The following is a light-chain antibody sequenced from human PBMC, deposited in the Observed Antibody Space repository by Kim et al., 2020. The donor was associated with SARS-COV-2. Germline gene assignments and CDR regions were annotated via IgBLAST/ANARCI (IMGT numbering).Light chain of an antibody. CDR3: QKYNGAPWT. CDR2: GAS. CDR1: QGINND. V-gene: IGKV1-27*01. J-gene: IGKJ1*01. Sequence: DIRMTQSPSSLSASVGDRVTITCRASQGINNDLAWYQQKPGKVPNLLIYGASALQSGVPSRFSGRGCGTDFTLTISSLQPEEVAIYYCQKYNGAPWTFGQGTKVDIK.